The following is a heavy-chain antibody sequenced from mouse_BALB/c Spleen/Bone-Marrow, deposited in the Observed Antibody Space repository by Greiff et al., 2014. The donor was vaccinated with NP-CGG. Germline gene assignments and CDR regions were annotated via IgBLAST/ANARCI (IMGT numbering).Heavy chain of an antibody. J-gene: IGHJ2*01. V-gene: IGHV1S130*01. D-gene: IGHD2-1*01. CDR2: IHPNSGNT. Sequence: LQESGSVLVRPGASVKLSCKASGYTFTSSWMHWAKQRPGQGLEWIGEIHPNSGNTNYNEKFKGKATLTVDTSSSTAYVDLSSLTSEDSAVYYCARGGYGNYYFDYWGQGTTLTVSS. CDR3: ARGGYGNYYFDY. CDR1: GYTFTSSW.